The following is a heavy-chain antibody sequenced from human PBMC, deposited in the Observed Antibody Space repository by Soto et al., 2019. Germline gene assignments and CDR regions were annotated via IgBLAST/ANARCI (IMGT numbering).Heavy chain of an antibody. D-gene: IGHD3-10*02. V-gene: IGHV4-31*01. CDR2: IHHSGST. Sequence: PSETLSLTCTVSGGSSSSGGYYWSWIRQHPGKGLEWIGLIHHSGSTYYNPSLKSPITMSVDTSKNQFSLKVTSVTAADTAVYYCARRVPMFNYFDYWGQGALVTVSS. CDR3: ARRVPMFNYFDY. J-gene: IGHJ4*02. CDR1: GGSSSSGGYY.